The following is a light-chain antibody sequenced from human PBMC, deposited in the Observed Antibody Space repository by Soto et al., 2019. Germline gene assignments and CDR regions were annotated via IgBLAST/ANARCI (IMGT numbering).Light chain of an antibody. CDR2: DAS. J-gene: IGKJ5*01. CDR1: QSISNW. CDR3: QQAKSFPIT. Sequence: DIKMTQSPSTLSASIGDRVTITCRASQSISNWLAWYQQKPGIAPQMLIYDASILQTGVPSRFSGSGSGTDFTLTINSLQPEDFATYYCQQAKSFPITFGQGTRLEIK. V-gene: IGKV1-12*01.